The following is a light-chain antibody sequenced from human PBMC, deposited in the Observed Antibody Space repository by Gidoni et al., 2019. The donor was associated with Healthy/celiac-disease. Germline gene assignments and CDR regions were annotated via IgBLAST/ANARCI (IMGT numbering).Light chain of an antibody. CDR2: DSS. CDR1: QDISNY. CDR3: QQYDTLPWT. J-gene: IGKJ1*01. V-gene: IGKV1-33*01. Sequence: IQLTQSASSLSASVGDRVTITCQASQDISNYLNWYQQKPGKAPKLLIYDSSNLETGVPSRFSGSGSGTDFTFTISSLQPEDIATYYCQQYDTLPWTFGQGTKVEIK.